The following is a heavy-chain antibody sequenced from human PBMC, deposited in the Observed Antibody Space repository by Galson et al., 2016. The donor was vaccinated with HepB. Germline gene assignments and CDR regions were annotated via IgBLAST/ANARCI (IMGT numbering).Heavy chain of an antibody. CDR1: SVSFSHYF. V-gene: IGHV4-34*01. D-gene: IGHD6-19*01. J-gene: IGHJ5*02. Sequence: SETLSLTCAVNSVSFSHYFWSWIRQPPGKGPEWIGEIHHSGTTKYNPSLESRVTMSLDTSKNPFSLKLTSVTAADTAVYYCARGVHTAVPGDNWFDPGGQGTLVTVAS. CDR2: IHHSGTT. CDR3: ARGVHTAVPGDNWFDP.